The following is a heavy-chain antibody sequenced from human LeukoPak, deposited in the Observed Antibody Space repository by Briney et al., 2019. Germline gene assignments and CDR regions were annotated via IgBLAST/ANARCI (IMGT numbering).Heavy chain of an antibody. CDR3: AKEGCTGTNCYINC. Sequence: GGSLRLSCAASGFTFRDYAMSWVRQTPGKGLEWVSVIGGSGGRTYYADSVKGRFTISRDDSMNTLYLQMNSLRAEDTAVYHCAKEGCTGTNCYINCWGQGTLVTVSS. V-gene: IGHV3-23*01. CDR1: GFTFRDYA. D-gene: IGHD2-2*02. J-gene: IGHJ4*02. CDR2: IGGSGGRT.